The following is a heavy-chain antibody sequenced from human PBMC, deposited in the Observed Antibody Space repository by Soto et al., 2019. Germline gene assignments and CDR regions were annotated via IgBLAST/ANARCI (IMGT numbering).Heavy chain of an antibody. CDR1: GDTFTSYA. CDR3: AGVVTKRDY. J-gene: IGHJ4*02. CDR2: INAGNGNT. Sequence: ASVKVSCKASGDTFTSYAMHWVRQAPGQRLEWMGWINAGNGNTKYSQKFQGRVTMTRDTSTSTVYMELSSLRSEDTAVYYCAGVVTKRDYWGQGTLVTVSS. D-gene: IGHD2-15*01. V-gene: IGHV1-3*01.